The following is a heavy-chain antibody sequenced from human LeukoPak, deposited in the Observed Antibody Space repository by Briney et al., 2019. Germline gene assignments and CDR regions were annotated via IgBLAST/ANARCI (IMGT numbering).Heavy chain of an antibody. Sequence: PGGSLRLFCAASGFTFSSYWMHWVRQAPGKGLVWVSRINSDGSSTSYADSVKGRFTISRDNAKNTLYLQMNSLRAEDTAVYYCARVMYYYGSGSPYYYGMDVWGQGTTVTVSS. CDR2: INSDGSST. J-gene: IGHJ6*02. V-gene: IGHV3-74*01. D-gene: IGHD3-10*01. CDR3: ARVMYYYGSGSPYYYGMDV. CDR1: GFTFSSYW.